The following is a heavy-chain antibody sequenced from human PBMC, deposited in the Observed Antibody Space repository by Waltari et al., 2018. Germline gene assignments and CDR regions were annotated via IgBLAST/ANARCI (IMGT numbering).Heavy chain of an antibody. J-gene: IGHJ4*02. CDR3: TTDQGDSYTFYSVDD. CDR1: GFTFSNTW. CDR2: IKAQSDGGGAT. Sequence: EVQLVESGGGLVNPGGSLRLSCAASGFTFSNTWMDWVRQATGRGREVRDRIKAQSDGGGATYDAAPVTRRFTGSRYDSKNMLDLQMSSLKTEDTARYYCTTDQGDSYTFYSVDDWGQGTLVTVSS. D-gene: IGHD3-16*02. V-gene: IGHV3-15*01.